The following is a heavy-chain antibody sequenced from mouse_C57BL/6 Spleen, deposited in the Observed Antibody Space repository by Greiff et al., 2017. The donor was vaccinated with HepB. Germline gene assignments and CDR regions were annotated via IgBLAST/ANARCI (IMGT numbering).Heavy chain of an antibody. CDR2: INPSNGGT. D-gene: IGHD1-1*01. Sequence: QVQLQQPGPELVKPGASVKLSCKASGYTFTSYWMHWVKQRPGQGLEWIGNINPSNGGTNYNEKFKSKATLTVDKSSSTAYMQLSSLTSEDSAVYYCARPLITTVVAPSFAYWGQGTLVTVSA. V-gene: IGHV1-53*01. J-gene: IGHJ3*01. CDR1: GYTFTSYW. CDR3: ARPLITTVVAPSFAY.